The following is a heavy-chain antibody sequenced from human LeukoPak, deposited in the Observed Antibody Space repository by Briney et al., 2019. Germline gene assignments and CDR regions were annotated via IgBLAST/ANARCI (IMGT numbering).Heavy chain of an antibody. CDR3: ARGGFGAAYYMDV. V-gene: IGHV1-69*05. CDR2: IIPIFGTA. CDR1: GGTFSSYA. D-gene: IGHD3-3*01. J-gene: IGHJ6*03. Sequence: SVKVSCKASGGTFSSYAISWVRQAPGQGLEWMGGIIPIFGTANYAQKFQGRVTITTDESTSTAYMELSSLRSDDTAVYYCARGGFGAAYYMDVWGKGTTVTVSS.